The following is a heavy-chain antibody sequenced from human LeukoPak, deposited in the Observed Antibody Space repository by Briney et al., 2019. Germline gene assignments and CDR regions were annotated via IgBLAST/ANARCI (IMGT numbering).Heavy chain of an antibody. CDR1: GGSFSGYY. Sequence: SETLSLTCAVYGGSFSGYYWSWIRQPPGKGLEWIGEINHSGSTNYNPSLKSRVTISVDTSKNQFSLKLSSVTAADTAVYYCAREVLTGYYTLTYFDLWGRGTLVTVSS. CDR3: AREVLTGYYTLTYFDL. CDR2: INHSGST. D-gene: IGHD3-9*01. J-gene: IGHJ2*01. V-gene: IGHV4-34*01.